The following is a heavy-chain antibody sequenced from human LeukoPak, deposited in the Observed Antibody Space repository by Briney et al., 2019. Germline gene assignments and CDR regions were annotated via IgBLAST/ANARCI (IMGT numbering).Heavy chain of an antibody. J-gene: IGHJ5*02. Sequence: ASVKVSCKASGGTFSSYAISWVRQAPGQGLEWMGGIIPIFSTANYAQKFQGRVTITADKSTSTAYMELSSLRSEDTAVYYCASTQITMVRGHQTAWFDPWGQGTLVTVSS. D-gene: IGHD3-10*01. CDR1: GGTFSSYA. CDR3: ASTQITMVRGHQTAWFDP. CDR2: IIPIFSTA. V-gene: IGHV1-69*06.